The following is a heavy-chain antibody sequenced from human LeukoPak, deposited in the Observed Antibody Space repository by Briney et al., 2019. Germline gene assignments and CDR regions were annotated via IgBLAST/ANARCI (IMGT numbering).Heavy chain of an antibody. D-gene: IGHD3-9*01. CDR2: ITGSGDTT. J-gene: IGHJ4*02. CDR3: AKWGDYDILTGYYVSDF. Sequence: GGSLRLSCAASGFIFRNYAMSWVRQAPGKGLEWVSAITGSGDTTYYADSVKGRFTISRDNSKNTLYVEMDTLRAEDTAVYYCAKWGDYDILTGYYVSDFWGQGTLVTVSS. CDR1: GFIFRNYA. V-gene: IGHV3-23*01.